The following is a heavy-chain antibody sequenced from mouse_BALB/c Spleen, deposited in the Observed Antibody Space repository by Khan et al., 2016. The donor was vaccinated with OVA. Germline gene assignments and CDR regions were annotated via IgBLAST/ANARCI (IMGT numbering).Heavy chain of an antibody. V-gene: IGHV2-3*01. Sequence: QVQLKESGPGLVAPSQSLSITCTVSGFSLTNYGVSWVRQPPGKGLEWLGVIWGDGSTNYHSALISRLSINQDNSKSQVFIKLNSLQTEDTATYYGTIFYYGYDWFAYWGQGTLVTVSA. D-gene: IGHD2-2*01. CDR3: TIFYYGYDWFAY. CDR1: GFSLTNYG. J-gene: IGHJ3*01. CDR2: IWGDGST.